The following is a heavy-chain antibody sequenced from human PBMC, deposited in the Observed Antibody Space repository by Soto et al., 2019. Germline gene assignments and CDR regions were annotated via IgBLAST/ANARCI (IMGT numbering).Heavy chain of an antibody. CDR3: ARVPGP. V-gene: IGHV4-30-2*01. CDR1: GDSISSGGYS. CDR2: IYHSGST. J-gene: IGHJ5*02. Sequence: SETLSLTCAVSGDSISSGGYSWSWIRQPPGKGLEWIGYIYHSGSTYYNPSLKSRVTISVDRSKNQFSLKLSSVTAADTAVYYCARVPGPWGQGTLVTVPS.